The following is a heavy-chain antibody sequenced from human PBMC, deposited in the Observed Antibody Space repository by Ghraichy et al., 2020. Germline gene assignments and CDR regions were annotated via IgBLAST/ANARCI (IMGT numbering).Heavy chain of an antibody. CDR2: IYYSGST. CDR1: GGSISSYY. Sequence: SETLSLTCTVSGGSISSYYWSWIRQPPGKGLEWIGYIYYSGSTNYNPSLKSRVTISVDTSKNQFSLKLSSVTAADTAVYYCARHQRDGYNYYYYYGMDVWGQGTTVTVSS. CDR3: ARHQRDGYNYYYYYGMDV. J-gene: IGHJ6*02. V-gene: IGHV4-59*08. D-gene: IGHD5-24*01.